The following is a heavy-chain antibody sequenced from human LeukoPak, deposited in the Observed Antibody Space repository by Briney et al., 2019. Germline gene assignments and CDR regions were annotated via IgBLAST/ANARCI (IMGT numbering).Heavy chain of an antibody. D-gene: IGHD6-19*01. CDR3: ARAPYTSGWYFAFDY. Sequence: GGSLRLSCAASGFTFSSYSMNWVRQAPGKGLEWVALISYEGSKQNYADSVKGRFTISRDNSQNTLYLEVSGLRTEDTAVYYCARAPYTSGWYFAFDYWGQGTLVTVSS. J-gene: IGHJ4*02. V-gene: IGHV3-30*03. CDR2: ISYEGSKQ. CDR1: GFTFSSYS.